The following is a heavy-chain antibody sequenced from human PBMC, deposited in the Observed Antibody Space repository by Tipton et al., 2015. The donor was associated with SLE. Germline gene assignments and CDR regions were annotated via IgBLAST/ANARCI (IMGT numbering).Heavy chain of an antibody. CDR1: GGSISGYY. CDR2: IYTDGST. Sequence: LRLSCTVSGGSISGYYWSWIRQPAGQGLEWIGRIYTDGSTNYNPSLKSRVTMSVDTSKNQFSLKLSSVTAADTAVYYCARDYYDGSGYYSDEFFQHWGQGTLVTVSS. V-gene: IGHV4-4*07. J-gene: IGHJ1*01. CDR3: ARDYYDGSGYYSDEFFQH. D-gene: IGHD3-22*01.